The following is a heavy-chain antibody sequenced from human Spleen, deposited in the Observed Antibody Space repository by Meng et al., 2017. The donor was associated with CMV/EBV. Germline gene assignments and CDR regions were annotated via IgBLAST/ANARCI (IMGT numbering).Heavy chain of an antibody. V-gene: IGHV4-61*01. J-gene: IGHJ4*02. D-gene: IGHD2-15*01. Sequence: LETLSLTCTVSGGSVSNSSYYRSWIRQPPGKGLEWIGYIYYSGSTTYNPSLKSPVTISVDTSKNQFSLMLRSVTAADTAAYYWASFVVVVTAHRLFDHWGQGALVTVSS. CDR3: ASFVVVVTAHRLFDH. CDR2: IYYSGST. CDR1: GGSVSNSSYY.